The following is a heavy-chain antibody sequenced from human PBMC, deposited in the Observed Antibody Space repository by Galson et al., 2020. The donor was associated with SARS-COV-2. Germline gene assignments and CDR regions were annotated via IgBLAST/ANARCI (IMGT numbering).Heavy chain of an antibody. J-gene: IGHJ6*03. V-gene: IGHV7-4-1*02. CDR1: GYTFTRYA. Sequence: SAQDSCKASGYTFTRYAMTWVRQHPRHGLEWMGWIITNTENPAYAHGLTGPFVLSLDTPVSTAYLQISRLKSEDTAVYYCARGYDSSSLNDYDYYMDVWGKGTTVTVSS. CDR2: IITNTENP. D-gene: IGHD6-6*01. CDR3: ARGYDSSSLNDYDYYMDV.